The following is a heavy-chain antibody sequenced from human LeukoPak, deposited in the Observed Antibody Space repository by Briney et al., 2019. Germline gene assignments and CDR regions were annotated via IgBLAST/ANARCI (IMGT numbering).Heavy chain of an antibody. V-gene: IGHV3-7*01. CDR1: GFTLSNHW. Sequence: GGSLRLSCAASGFTLSNHWMIWVRQAPGKGLECVANIKQDGIEKYYLDSVKGRFTISRDNAKNTLYLQMNSLRAEDTAVYYCVPPSLGYCSSTSCYKVYWGQGTLVTVSS. CDR3: VPPSLGYCSSTSCYKVY. CDR2: IKQDGIEK. D-gene: IGHD2-2*01. J-gene: IGHJ4*02.